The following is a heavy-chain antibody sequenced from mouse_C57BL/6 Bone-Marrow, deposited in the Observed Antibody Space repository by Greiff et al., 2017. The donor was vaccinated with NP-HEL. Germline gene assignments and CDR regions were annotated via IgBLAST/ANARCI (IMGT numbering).Heavy chain of an antibody. Sequence: VQLQQSGPELVKPGASVKMSCKASGYTFTDYNMHWVKQSPGKSLEWIGYINPNNGGTSYNQKFKGKATLTVNKSSSTAYMELRSLTSEDSAVYYCARSFITTVVVDYWGQGTTLTVSS. V-gene: IGHV1-22*01. CDR1: GYTFTDYN. CDR3: ARSFITTVVVDY. CDR2: INPNNGGT. J-gene: IGHJ2*01. D-gene: IGHD1-1*01.